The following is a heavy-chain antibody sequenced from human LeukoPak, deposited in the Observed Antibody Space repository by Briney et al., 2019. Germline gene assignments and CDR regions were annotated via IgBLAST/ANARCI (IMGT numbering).Heavy chain of an antibody. CDR2: ISYTGST. Sequence: SETLSLTCIVSGGSVSSYYWSWIRQPPGKGLEWIGYISYTGSTNYNPSIKSRVTISVDTSKNQFSLKLSSVTAADTAVYYCARVQLENYGMDVWGQGTTVTVSS. D-gene: IGHD1-1*01. CDR3: ARVQLENYGMDV. V-gene: IGHV4-59*02. J-gene: IGHJ6*02. CDR1: GGSVSSYY.